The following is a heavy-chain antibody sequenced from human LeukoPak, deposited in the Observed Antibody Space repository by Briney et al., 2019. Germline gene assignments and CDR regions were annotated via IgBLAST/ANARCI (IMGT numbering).Heavy chain of an antibody. CDR2: IYSGGST. CDR3: ARLTTAFDY. Sequence: PGGSLRLSCAASGFTFSSYAMSWVRQAPGKGLEWVSVIYSGGSTYYADSVKGRFTISRDNSKNTLYLQMNSLRAEDTAVYYCARLTTAFDYWGQGTLVTVSS. V-gene: IGHV3-66*01. D-gene: IGHD4/OR15-4a*01. CDR1: GFTFSSYA. J-gene: IGHJ4*02.